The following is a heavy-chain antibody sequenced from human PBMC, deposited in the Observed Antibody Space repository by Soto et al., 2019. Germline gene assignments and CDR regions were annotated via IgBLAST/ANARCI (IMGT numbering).Heavy chain of an antibody. Sequence: QVQLVESGGGVVQPGRSLRLSCAASGFTFSSYGMHWVRQAPGKGLEWVAVISYDGSNKYYADSVKGRFTISRDNSKNTLYLQMNSLRAEDTAVYYCAKVITTGTTDYYYGMAVWGQGTTVTVSS. V-gene: IGHV3-30*18. D-gene: IGHD1-1*01. CDR3: AKVITTGTTDYYYGMAV. J-gene: IGHJ6*02. CDR1: GFTFSSYG. CDR2: ISYDGSNK.